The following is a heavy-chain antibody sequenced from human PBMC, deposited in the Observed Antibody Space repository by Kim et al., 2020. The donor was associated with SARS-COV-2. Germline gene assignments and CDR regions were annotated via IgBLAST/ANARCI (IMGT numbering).Heavy chain of an antibody. CDR3: VKDGQVVTMIDYLFDY. CDR1: GFTFSSYA. Sequence: GGSLRLSCSASGFTFSSYAMHWVRQAPGKGLEYVSAISSNGGSTYYADSVKGRFTISRDNSKNTLYLQMSSLRAEDTAVYYCVKDGQVVTMIDYLFDYWGQGTLVTVSS. J-gene: IGHJ4*02. V-gene: IGHV3-64D*09. D-gene: IGHD3-22*01. CDR2: ISSNGGST.